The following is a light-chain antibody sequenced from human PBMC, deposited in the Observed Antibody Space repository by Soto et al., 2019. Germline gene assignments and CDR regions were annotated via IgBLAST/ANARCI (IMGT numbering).Light chain of an antibody. J-gene: IGKJ1*01. CDR2: AAS. CDR1: QDIRRW. CDR3: QQYNSYSGT. Sequence: DIQVTQSPSSVSANVGDTVTITCRASQDIRRWLAWYQQKPGKAPNLLISAASNLQSGVPSRFSGRGSGTEFTLTISSLQPDDFATYYCQQYNSYSGTFGQGTKVDNK. V-gene: IGKV1-5*01.